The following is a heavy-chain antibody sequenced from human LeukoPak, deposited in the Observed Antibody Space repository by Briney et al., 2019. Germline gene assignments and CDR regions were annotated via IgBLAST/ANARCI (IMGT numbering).Heavy chain of an antibody. CDR2: IYSGGST. CDR1: GFTFSSYG. J-gene: IGHJ6*02. Sequence: PGRSLRLSCAASGFTFSSYGMHWVRQAPGKGLEWVSVIYSGGSTYYTDSVKGRFTISRDNSKNTLYLQMNSLRAEDTAVYYCARDTTMVRGVMGYYYGMDVWGQGTTVTVSS. D-gene: IGHD3-10*01. CDR3: ARDTTMVRGVMGYYYGMDV. V-gene: IGHV3-53*01.